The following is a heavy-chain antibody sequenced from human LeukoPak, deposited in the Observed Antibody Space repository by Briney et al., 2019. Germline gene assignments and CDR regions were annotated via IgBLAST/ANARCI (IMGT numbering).Heavy chain of an antibody. D-gene: IGHD2-2*01. CDR1: GGSISSGGYY. CDR3: ATRTLYCSSTSCYSGGYAFDI. J-gene: IGHJ3*02. Sequence: SETLSLTCTVSGGSISSGGYYWSWIRQHPGKGLEWIGYIYYSGSTYYNPSLKSRVTISVDTSKNQFSLKLSSVTAADTAVYYCATRTLYCSSTSCYSGGYAFDIWGQGTMVTVSS. CDR2: IYYSGST. V-gene: IGHV4-31*03.